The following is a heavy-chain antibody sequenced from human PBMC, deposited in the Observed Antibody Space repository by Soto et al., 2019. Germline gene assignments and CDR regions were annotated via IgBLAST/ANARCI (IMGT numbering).Heavy chain of an antibody. Sequence: PSETLFLTCTLSVRSISSYYWGSTRQPPGKGLEWIGYIYYSGSTNYNPSLKSRVTMSVDTSKNQFYLKLSSVTAADTAVYYCAKYYDSEEDYFDYWGQGTLVTVSS. CDR2: IYYSGST. CDR3: AKYYDSEEDYFDY. D-gene: IGHD3-3*01. CDR1: VRSISSYY. V-gene: IGHV4-59*01. J-gene: IGHJ4*02.